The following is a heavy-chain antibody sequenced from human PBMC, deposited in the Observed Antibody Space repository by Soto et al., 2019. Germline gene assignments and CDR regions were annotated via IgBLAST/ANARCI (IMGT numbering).Heavy chain of an antibody. Sequence: QVQLQESGPGLVKPSETLSLTCTVSGGSISSYYWSWIRQPPGKGLEGIGYIYYSGSTNYNPFLKSRVTIAVDTAKNQFSLKLSSVTAADTAVYYCAREGLTGTIGLYYYYGMDVWGQGTTVTVSS. J-gene: IGHJ6*02. CDR2: IYYSGST. CDR3: AREGLTGTIGLYYYYGMDV. V-gene: IGHV4-59*01. D-gene: IGHD1-7*01. CDR1: GGSISSYY.